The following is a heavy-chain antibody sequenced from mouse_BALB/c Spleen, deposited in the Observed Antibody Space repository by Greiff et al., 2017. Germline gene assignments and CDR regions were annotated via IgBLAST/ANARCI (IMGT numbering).Heavy chain of an antibody. CDR1: GDSITSGY. J-gene: IGHJ4*01. CDR2: ISYSGST. Sequence: EVQRVESGPSLVKPSQTLSLTCSVTGDSITSGYWNWIRKFPGNKLEYMGYISYSGSTYYNPSLKSRISITRDTSKNQYYLQLNSVTTEDTATYYCAREVRRRDYYAMDYWGQGTSVTVSS. V-gene: IGHV3-8*02. D-gene: IGHD2-14*01. CDR3: AREVRRRDYYAMDY.